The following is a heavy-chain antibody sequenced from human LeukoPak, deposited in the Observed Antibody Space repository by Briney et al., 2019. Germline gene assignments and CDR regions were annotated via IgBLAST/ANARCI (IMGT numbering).Heavy chain of an antibody. J-gene: IGHJ4*02. D-gene: IGHD4-11*01. Sequence: SETLSLTCTVSGGSISSYYWSWIRQPAGKGLEWIGRIYTSGSTNYNPSLKSRVTMSVDTSKNQFSLKLSSVTAADTAVYYCARVKQLYSNYEGGFDYWGQGTLVTVSS. V-gene: IGHV4-4*07. CDR1: GGSISSYY. CDR2: IYTSGST. CDR3: ARVKQLYSNYEGGFDY.